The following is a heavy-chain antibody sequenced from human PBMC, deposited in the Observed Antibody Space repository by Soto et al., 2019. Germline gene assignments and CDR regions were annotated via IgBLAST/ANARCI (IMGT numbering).Heavy chain of an antibody. Sequence: PGGSLRLSCAASGFTFSNAWMSWVRQAPGKGLEWVGRIKRKTDGGTTDYAAPVKGRFTISRDDSKNTLYLQMNSLKTEDTAVYYCTTGWVSWGQGTLVTVS. CDR2: IKRKTDGGTT. J-gene: IGHJ5*02. CDR1: GFTFSNAW. D-gene: IGHD2-8*01. CDR3: TTGWVS. V-gene: IGHV3-15*01.